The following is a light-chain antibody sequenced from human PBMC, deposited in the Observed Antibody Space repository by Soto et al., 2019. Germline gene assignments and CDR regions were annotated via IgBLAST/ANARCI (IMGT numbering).Light chain of an antibody. CDR1: QSVSSN. J-gene: IGKJ5*01. V-gene: IGKV3-20*01. Sequence: IVGSMSPVTLSPSPGERATLSCRASQSVSSNLAWYQQRPGQPPRILIFGASSRATGIPDRFSGSASGTDFTLTISRLEPEDSAMYYCQQDGIAPITFGQGTRLEIK. CDR2: GAS. CDR3: QQDGIAPIT.